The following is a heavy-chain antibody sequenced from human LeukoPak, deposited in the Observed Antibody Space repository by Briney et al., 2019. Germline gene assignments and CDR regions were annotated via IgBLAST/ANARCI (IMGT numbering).Heavy chain of an antibody. CDR3: ARGGSGSSAGHY. V-gene: IGHV1-2*02. J-gene: IGHJ4*02. D-gene: IGHD1-26*01. CDR2: INSNSGGT. Sequence: ASVKVSCKASGYTFTDYSLHWVRQAPGQGLEWMRWINSNSGGTNYAQKFQGRVTMTRDTSISTAYMELSRLRSDDTAVYYCARGGSGSSAGHYWGQGTLVTVSS. CDR1: GYTFTDYS.